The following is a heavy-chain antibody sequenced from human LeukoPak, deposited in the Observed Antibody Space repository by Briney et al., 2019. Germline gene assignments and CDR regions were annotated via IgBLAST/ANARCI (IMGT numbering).Heavy chain of an antibody. Sequence: GASVKVSCKASGYTFTSYDINWVRQATGQGLEWMGWMNPNSGNTGYAQKFQGRVTMTRNTSISTAYMELSSLRSEDTAVYYCARGITTYDFWSGFDAFDIWGQGTMVTVSS. CDR1: GYTFTSYD. CDR3: ARGITTYDFWSGFDAFDI. D-gene: IGHD3-3*01. CDR2: MNPNSGNT. J-gene: IGHJ3*02. V-gene: IGHV1-8*01.